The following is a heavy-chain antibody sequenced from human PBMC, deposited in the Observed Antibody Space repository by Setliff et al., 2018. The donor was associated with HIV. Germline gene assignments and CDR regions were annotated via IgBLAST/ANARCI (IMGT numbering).Heavy chain of an antibody. Sequence: SETLSLTCTVSGASVSTYSWTFVRQPPGKKLEWIGYFHYTGSTNYDPSLKSRVTISVDRSKNQFSLKLSSVGAADTAVFYCARGRVYKGYYDSSSSWGRYYYYHMDVWGQGTTVTVSS. D-gene: IGHD3-22*01. J-gene: IGHJ6*03. CDR1: GASVSTYS. CDR3: ARGRVYKGYYDSSSSWGRYYYYHMDV. CDR2: FHYTGST. V-gene: IGHV4-59*02.